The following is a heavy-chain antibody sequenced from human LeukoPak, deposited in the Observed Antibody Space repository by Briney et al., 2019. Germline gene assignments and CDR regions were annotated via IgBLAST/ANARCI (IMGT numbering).Heavy chain of an antibody. CDR2: IYPGDSET. Sequence: GESLKISCKGSAVTFNNYWIGWVRQLPGKGLDWMGIIYPGDSETRYSPSFQGQVTMSVDKSINTAYLHWGSLKASDTAMYYCASVKVGDGDYLLPYDRIPYYFDYWGQGTLVTVSS. V-gene: IGHV5-51*01. CDR3: ASVKVGDGDYLLPYDRIPYYFDY. D-gene: IGHD4-17*01. CDR1: AVTFNNYW. J-gene: IGHJ4*02.